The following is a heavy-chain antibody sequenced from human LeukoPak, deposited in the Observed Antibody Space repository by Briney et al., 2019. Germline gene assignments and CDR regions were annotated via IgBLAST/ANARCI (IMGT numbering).Heavy chain of an antibody. D-gene: IGHD6-13*01. Sequence: GGSLRLSCVASGFTFSSYAMSWVRQAPGKGLEWVSSVTSSGGSTYYADSVKGRFTISRDNSKNTLYLQMNSLRAEDTAVYYCAKVTSSTAPPVDYWGQGTLVTVSS. CDR2: VTSSGGST. CDR3: AKVTSSTAPPVDY. J-gene: IGHJ4*02. V-gene: IGHV3-23*01. CDR1: GFTFSSYA.